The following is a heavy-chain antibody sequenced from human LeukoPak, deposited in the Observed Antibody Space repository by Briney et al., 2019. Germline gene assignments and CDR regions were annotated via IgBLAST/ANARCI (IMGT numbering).Heavy chain of an antibody. CDR2: IYHSGGT. D-gene: IGHD2-15*01. V-gene: IGHV4-38-2*01. Sequence: SETLSLTCAVSGYSISSGYYWGWIRQPPGKGLEWIGSIYHSGGTYYNPSLKSRVTISVDTSKNQFSLKLSSVTAADTAVYYCARIGCSGGSCYFDGWGQGTLVTVSS. J-gene: IGHJ4*02. CDR3: ARIGCSGGSCYFDG. CDR1: GYSISSGYY.